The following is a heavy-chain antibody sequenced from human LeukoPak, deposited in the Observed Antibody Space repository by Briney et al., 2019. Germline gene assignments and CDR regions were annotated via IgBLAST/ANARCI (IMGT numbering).Heavy chain of an antibody. J-gene: IGHJ6*03. D-gene: IGHD4-11*01. V-gene: IGHV4-4*09. Sequence: KPSETLSLTCTVSGGSVSSFYWTWIRQPPGKGLEYVGHTHTSGGTNYSPSLRSRVTISVDTSKNQIALRLTSVTAADAAVYYCARSHRGNYRDFYYFYYYMDVWGEGTTVTVSS. CDR1: GGSVSSFY. CDR3: ARSHRGNYRDFYYFYYYMDV. CDR2: THTSGGT.